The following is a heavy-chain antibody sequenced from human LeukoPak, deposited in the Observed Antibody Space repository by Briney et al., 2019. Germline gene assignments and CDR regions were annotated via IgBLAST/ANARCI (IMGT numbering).Heavy chain of an antibody. CDR2: ISYDGSNK. CDR3: AKGVSSRWSFFDY. CDR1: GFTFSSYA. D-gene: IGHD4-23*01. J-gene: IGHJ4*02. V-gene: IGHV3-30-3*01. Sequence: GRSLRLSCAASGFTFSSYAMHWVRQAPGKGLEWVAVISYDGSNKYYADSVKGRFTISRDNSKNTLYLQMNSLRAADTAVYYCAKGVSSRWSFFDYWGQGTLVTVSS.